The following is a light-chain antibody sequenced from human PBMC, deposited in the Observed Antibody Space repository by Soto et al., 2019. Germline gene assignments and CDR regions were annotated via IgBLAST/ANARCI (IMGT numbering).Light chain of an antibody. CDR1: QSVSSN. Sequence: EIVMTQSPATLSVSPGERATLPCRASQSVSSNLAWYQQKPCQAPRLLIYGASTRATGIPARFSGSGSGTEFTLTISSLQSEDFAVYYCQQYNNWPLFTFGPGTKVDIK. CDR2: GAS. J-gene: IGKJ3*01. V-gene: IGKV3-15*01. CDR3: QQYNNWPLFT.